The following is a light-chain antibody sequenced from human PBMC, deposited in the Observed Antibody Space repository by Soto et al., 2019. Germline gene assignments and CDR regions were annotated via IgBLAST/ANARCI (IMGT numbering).Light chain of an antibody. Sequence: DIQMTQSPSSLPASVGDRVTITCRASQSISDSLNWYQQKPGKAPKLLIYAASSLESGDPSRFSGRGSGTDFTLIISILQPDDFSTYYCQQTYSTPYTFGQGTKLEIK. J-gene: IGKJ2*01. CDR2: AAS. V-gene: IGKV1-39*01. CDR3: QQTYSTPYT. CDR1: QSISDS.